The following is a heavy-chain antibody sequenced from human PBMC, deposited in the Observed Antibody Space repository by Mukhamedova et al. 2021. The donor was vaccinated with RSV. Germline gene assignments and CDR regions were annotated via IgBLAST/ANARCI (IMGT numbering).Heavy chain of an antibody. CDR2: ISYDGSKK. Sequence: TVSTYGMHWVRQAPGKGLEWVAVISYDGSKKYYADSVEGRFTISRDNSRNTLDLQMNSLRAEDMAVYYCARDREGAFYYMDVWGK. CDR3: ARDREGAFYYMDV. J-gene: IGHJ6*03. D-gene: IGHD1-26*01. V-gene: IGHV3-33*05. CDR1: TVSTYG.